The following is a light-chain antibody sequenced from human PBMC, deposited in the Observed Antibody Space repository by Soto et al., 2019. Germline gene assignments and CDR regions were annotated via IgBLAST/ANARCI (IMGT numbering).Light chain of an antibody. CDR3: QQSYSTPWT. J-gene: IGKJ1*01. CDR1: QSISNY. Sequence: DIQMTQSPSSLSTSVGDIVTITCRASQSISNYLNWYQQKPGRAPKLLIYASSLQSGVPSRFSGSGSGTDFTLTISSLQPEDFATYYCQQSYSTPWTFGQGTKVDIK. CDR2: AS. V-gene: IGKV1-39*01.